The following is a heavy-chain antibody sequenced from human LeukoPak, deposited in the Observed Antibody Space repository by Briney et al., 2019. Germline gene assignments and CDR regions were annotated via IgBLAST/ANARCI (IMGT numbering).Heavy chain of an antibody. Sequence: GRSLRLSCAASGFTFHPYGMHWVRQAPGKGPEWVALILNDGNTKHYADSVRGRFTISRDNSKNTLYLQMNSLRAEDTAVYYCARDIGDCSSGSCYSDYFDYWGQGTLVTVSS. CDR3: ARDIGDCSSGSCYSDYFDY. D-gene: IGHD2-15*01. J-gene: IGHJ4*02. V-gene: IGHV3-33*01. CDR2: ILNDGNTK. CDR1: GFTFHPYG.